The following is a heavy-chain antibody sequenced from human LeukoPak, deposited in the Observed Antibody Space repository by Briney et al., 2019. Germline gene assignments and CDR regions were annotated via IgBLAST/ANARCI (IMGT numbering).Heavy chain of an antibody. CDR1: GFIFSSYS. V-gene: IGHV3-7*01. CDR3: ARDEYLWSGYYPNQVFDY. J-gene: IGHJ4*02. CDR2: IKQDGSEK. Sequence: GGSLRLSCAASGFIFSSYSMKWVRQAPGKGLEWVANIKQDGSEKYYVDSVKGRFTISRDNAKNSLYLQMNSLRAEDTAEYYCARDEYLWSGYYPNQVFDYWGQGTLVTVSS. D-gene: IGHD3-3*01.